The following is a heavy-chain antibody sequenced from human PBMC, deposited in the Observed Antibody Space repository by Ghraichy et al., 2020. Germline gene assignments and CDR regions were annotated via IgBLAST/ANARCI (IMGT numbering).Heavy chain of an antibody. V-gene: IGHV3-21*01. Sequence: GGSLRLSCAASGFTFSSYSMNWVRQAPGKGLEWVSSISSSSSYIYYADSVKGRFTISRDNAKNSLSLQMNSLRAKDTAVYYCARVRGAYGSGVQDYWGQGTLVTVSS. CDR1: GFTFSSYS. CDR3: ARVRGAYGSGVQDY. CDR2: ISSSSSYI. J-gene: IGHJ4*02. D-gene: IGHD3-10*01.